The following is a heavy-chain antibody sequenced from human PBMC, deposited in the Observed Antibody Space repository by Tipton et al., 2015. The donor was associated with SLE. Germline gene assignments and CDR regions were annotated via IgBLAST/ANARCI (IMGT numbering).Heavy chain of an antibody. V-gene: IGHV4-39*07. J-gene: IGHJ5*02. D-gene: IGHD6-13*01. CDR2: IFYSYSGST. CDR3: ASAIAAAGQGWFGP. Sequence: TLSLTCTVSGGSISSSNYFWGWIRQPPGKGLEWIGSIFYSYSGSTFYNPSLKSRVTVSVDTSKNQFSLKLNSVTAADTAVYYCASAIAAAGQGWFGPWGQGTLVTVSS. CDR1: GGSISSSNYF.